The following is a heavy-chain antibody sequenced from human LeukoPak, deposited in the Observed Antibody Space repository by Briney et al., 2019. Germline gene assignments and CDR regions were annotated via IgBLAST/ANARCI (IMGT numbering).Heavy chain of an antibody. CDR2: INPSGGST. D-gene: IGHD5-18*01. J-gene: IGHJ6*02. CDR1: GYTFTSYY. Sequence: ASVKVSCKASGYTFTSYYMHWVRQAPGQGLEWMGIINPSGGSTSYAQKFQGRVTMTRDTSTSTVYMELSSLRSEDTAVYYCASLRGYSYGQDYYYYGMDVWGQGTTVTVSS. CDR3: ASLRGYSYGQDYYYYGMDV. V-gene: IGHV1-46*01.